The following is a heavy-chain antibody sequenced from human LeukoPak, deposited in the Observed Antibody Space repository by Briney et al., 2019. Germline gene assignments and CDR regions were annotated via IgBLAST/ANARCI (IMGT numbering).Heavy chain of an antibody. V-gene: IGHV3-23*01. CDR2: ISGSGGST. CDR1: GFTFSNYA. J-gene: IGHJ6*03. D-gene: IGHD3-10*01. Sequence: GGSLRLSCAASGFTFSNYAMSWVRQAPGKGLEWVSAISGSGGSTYHADSVKGRFTISRDNSKNTLYLQMNSLRAEDTAVYYCAKDFYYGSGEESKFYYYYMDVWGKGTTITISS. CDR3: AKDFYYGSGEESKFYYYYMDV.